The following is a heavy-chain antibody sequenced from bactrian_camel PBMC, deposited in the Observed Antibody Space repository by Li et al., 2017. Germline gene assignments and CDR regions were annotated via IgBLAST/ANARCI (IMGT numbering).Heavy chain of an antibody. CDR2: IDIDGSI. J-gene: IGHJ6*01. V-gene: IGHV3S9*01. CDR3: QSGQDSGDRKGDVGY. D-gene: IGHD2*01. CDR1: EYTRSSYC. Sequence: HVQLVESGGGSVQAGGSLRLSCVTSEYTRSSYCMGWFRQAPGNECELVSGIDIDGSIYYADSVKGRFTISSDNAKNAVYLKMNNLKPADTAVYYCQSGQDSGDRKGDVGYWCQGTQVTVS.